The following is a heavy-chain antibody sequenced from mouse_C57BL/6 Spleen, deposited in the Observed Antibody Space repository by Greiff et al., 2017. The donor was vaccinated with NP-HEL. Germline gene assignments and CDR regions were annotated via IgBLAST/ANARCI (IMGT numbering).Heavy chain of an antibody. V-gene: IGHV1-80*01. D-gene: IGHD1-1*02. CDR3: AREGGYYAMDY. CDR2: IYPGDGDT. J-gene: IGHJ4*01. CDR1: GYAFSSYW. Sequence: QVQLQQSGAELVKPGASVKISCKASGYAFSSYWMNWVKQRPGKGLEWIGQIYPGDGDTNYNGKFKGKATLTADKSSSTADMQLSSLTSEDSAVYFCAREGGYYAMDYWGQGTSVTVSS.